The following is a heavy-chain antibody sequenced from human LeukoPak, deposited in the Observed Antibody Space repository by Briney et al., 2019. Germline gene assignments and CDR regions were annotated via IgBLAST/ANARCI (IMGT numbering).Heavy chain of an antibody. CDR1: GFTFSGSA. J-gene: IGHJ4*02. V-gene: IGHV3-73*01. Sequence: PGGSLRLSCAASGFTFSGSAMHWVRQASGKGLEWVGHIRSKGNSYATAYAASVKGRFTISRDDSKNTAYLQVNSLRAEDTAVYYCAKGSEDPLGYGDYDYFDYWGQGTLVTVSS. CDR3: AKGSEDPLGYGDYDYFDY. CDR2: IRSKGNSYAT. D-gene: IGHD4-17*01.